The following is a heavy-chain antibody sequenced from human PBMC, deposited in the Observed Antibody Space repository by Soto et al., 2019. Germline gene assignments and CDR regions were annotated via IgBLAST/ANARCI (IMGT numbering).Heavy chain of an antibody. D-gene: IGHD3-9*01. CDR1: GFTFSSSA. J-gene: IGHJ5*02. V-gene: IGHV1-58*01. CDR2: IVVGSGNT. CDR3: AAFDPGPMGFDP. Sequence: VKVSCKASGFTFSSSAVQWVRQARGQRLEWIGKIVVGSGNTNYAQKFQERVTITRDMSTSTAYMELSSLRSEDTAFYYCAAFDPGPMGFDPWGQGTLVTSPQ.